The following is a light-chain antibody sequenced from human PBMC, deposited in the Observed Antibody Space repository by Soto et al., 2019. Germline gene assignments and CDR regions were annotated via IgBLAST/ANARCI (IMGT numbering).Light chain of an antibody. Sequence: QSALTQPPSVSGSPGQSVAISCTGTSSDIGAYNRVSWYQQPPGTAPKLMIYDVNNRPSGVPDRFSGSKSGNTASLTISGLQADDEADYYCSSXTSSNTYAFGTGTKVTV. CDR3: SSXTSSNTYA. J-gene: IGLJ1*01. CDR1: SSDIGAYNR. CDR2: DVN. V-gene: IGLV2-18*02.